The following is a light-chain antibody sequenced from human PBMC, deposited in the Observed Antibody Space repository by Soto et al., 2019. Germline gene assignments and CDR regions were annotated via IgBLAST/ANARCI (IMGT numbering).Light chain of an antibody. Sequence: EIVMTQSPATLPVSPGERATLSCRASQIVGSKLAWYQQKPGQTPRLLIYGARTRATGIAARFSGSGSGTELTLSISRLQSEDSAVYYCQQYNKWTLTFGGGTKVEIK. V-gene: IGKV3-15*01. CDR3: QQYNKWTLT. CDR1: QIVGSK. J-gene: IGKJ4*01. CDR2: GAR.